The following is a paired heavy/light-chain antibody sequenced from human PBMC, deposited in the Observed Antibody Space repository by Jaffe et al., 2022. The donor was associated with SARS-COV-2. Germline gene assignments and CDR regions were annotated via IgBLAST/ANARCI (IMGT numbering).Light chain of an antibody. J-gene: IGKJ1*01. V-gene: IGKV2-30*01. CDR3: MQGAHWPWT. Sequence: DVVMTQSPLSLPVILGQPASISCRSSQSPLYSDGNTYLNWYQQRPGQSPRRLIYKVSNRDSGVPDRFSGSGSGTDFTLRISRVEAEDAGVYYCMQGAHWPWTFGQGTKVEIK. CDR2: KVS. CDR1: QSPLYSDGNTY.
Heavy chain of an antibody. CDR2: INEDGSNQ. D-gene: IGHD2-2*03. CDR3: ARWIRGSSDY. J-gene: IGHJ4*02. V-gene: IGHV3-7*03. CDR1: GFTFSAHY. Sequence: EVRLVASGGGLVQPGGSLRLSCAASGFTFSAHYMGWVRQAPGKGLEWLANINEDGSNQYYVDSVKGRFTISRDNDKNSLYLQLNTLSADETAIYYCARWIRGSSDYWGQGTLVTVSS.